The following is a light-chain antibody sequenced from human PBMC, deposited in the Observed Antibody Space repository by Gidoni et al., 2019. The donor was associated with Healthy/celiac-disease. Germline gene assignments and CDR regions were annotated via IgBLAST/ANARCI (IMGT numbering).Light chain of an antibody. CDR3: SSYTSSSTLGGV. Sequence: QSALTQPASVSGSPGQSITISCTGTSSDVGGYNYVFWYQQHPGKAPKLRIYDVSNRPSGVSNRFSGSKSGNTASLTISGLQAEDEADYYCSSYTSSSTLGGVFGGGTKLTVL. V-gene: IGLV2-14*03. CDR2: DVS. J-gene: IGLJ2*01. CDR1: SSDVGGYNY.